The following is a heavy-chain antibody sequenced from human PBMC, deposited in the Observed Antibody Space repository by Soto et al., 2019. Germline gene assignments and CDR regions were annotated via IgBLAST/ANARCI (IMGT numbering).Heavy chain of an antibody. V-gene: IGHV4-39*01. D-gene: IGHD6-13*01. Sequence: SETLSLTCTVSGGSISSSSYYWGWIRQPPGKGLEWIGSIYYSGSTYYNPSLKSRVTISVDTSKNQFSLKLSSVTAADTAVYYCARHKKTAAAGKFGYWGQGTLVTVSS. CDR2: IYYSGST. J-gene: IGHJ4*02. CDR3: ARHKKTAAAGKFGY. CDR1: GGSISSSSYY.